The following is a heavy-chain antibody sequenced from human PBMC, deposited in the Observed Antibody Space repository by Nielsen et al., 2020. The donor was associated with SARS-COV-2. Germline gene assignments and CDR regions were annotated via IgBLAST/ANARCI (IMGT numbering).Heavy chain of an antibody. Sequence: GGSLRLSCAASGFTFNIYAMAWVRRAPGRGLQWVTGVSASGGSTYYTDSVKGRFSISRDNSKNTLFLQVHSLRVEDMAVYYCAKDGVVRGDALDLWGQGTMVTVSS. CDR3: AKDGVVRGDALDL. V-gene: IGHV3-23*01. J-gene: IGHJ3*01. CDR2: VSASGGST. CDR1: GFTFNIYA. D-gene: IGHD3-10*01.